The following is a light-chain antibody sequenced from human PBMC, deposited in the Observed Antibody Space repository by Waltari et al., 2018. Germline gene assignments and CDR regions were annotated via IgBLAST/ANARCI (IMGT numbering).Light chain of an antibody. V-gene: IGLV2-14*01. J-gene: IGLJ1*01. CDR3: SSYTSSSTLV. CDR1: SSDVGGYNY. CDR2: EVS. Sequence: ALTRPASVSGSPGQSITISCPGTSSDVGGYNYFSWYQQHPGKAPKLMIYEVSNRPSGVSNRFSGSKSGNTASLTISGLQAEDEADYYCSSYTSSSTLVFGTGTKVTVL.